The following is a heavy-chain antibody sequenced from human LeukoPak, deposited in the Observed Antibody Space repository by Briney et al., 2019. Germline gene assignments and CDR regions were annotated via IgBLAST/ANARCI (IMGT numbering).Heavy chain of an antibody. J-gene: IGHJ4*02. CDR1: GYTFTDYY. CDR3: AKPVPGSGWSFDY. D-gene: IGHD6-19*01. Sequence: ASVTVSFMASGYTFTDYYMHWLRQAPGQGLEWMGWINPNSGGTNYAQKFQGRVTMARDTSISTAYMELSRLRSGDTAVYYCAKPVPGSGWSFDYWGQGTLVTVSS. CDR2: INPNSGGT. V-gene: IGHV1-2*02.